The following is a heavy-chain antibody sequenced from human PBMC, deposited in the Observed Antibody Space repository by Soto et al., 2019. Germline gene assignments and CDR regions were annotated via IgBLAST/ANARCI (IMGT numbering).Heavy chain of an antibody. D-gene: IGHD3-9*01. V-gene: IGHV1-69*13. J-gene: IGHJ4*02. CDR2: IIPIFGTA. CDR3: ARDPSKLRYFDWPLDY. CDR1: GGTFSSYA. Sequence: EASVKVSCKASGGTFSSYAISWVRQAPGQGLEWMGGIIPIFGTANYAQKFQGRVTITADESTSTAYMELSSLRSEDTAVYYCARDPSKLRYFDWPLDYWGQGTLVTVSS.